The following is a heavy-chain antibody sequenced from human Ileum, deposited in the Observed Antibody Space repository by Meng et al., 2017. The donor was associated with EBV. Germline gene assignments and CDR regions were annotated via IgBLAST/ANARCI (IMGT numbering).Heavy chain of an antibody. CDR2: IYYSGST. CDR1: GDSIVSRNRW. CDR3: ARRYHGVPFDN. V-gene: IGHV4-39*01. D-gene: IGHD4-17*01. Sequence: QLALHEVCAGVVKPSETLALTCAISGDSIVSRNRWWGLLRQPPGKGVGWVGTIYYSGSTFYNPSLKSRVTISLDTSKNQFSLKVSSVTAADTAVYYCARRYHGVPFDNWGQGTLVTVSS. J-gene: IGHJ4*02.